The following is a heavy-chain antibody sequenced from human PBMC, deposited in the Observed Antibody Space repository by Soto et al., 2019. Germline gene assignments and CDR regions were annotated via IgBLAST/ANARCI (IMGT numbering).Heavy chain of an antibody. J-gene: IGHJ4*02. CDR2: TYYRSKWYN. Sequence: SETLSLTCDISGDSVSSNNVAWNWIRQYPSRGLEWLGRTYYRSKWYNDYAISVKSRIIVNPDTSKNRFSLQLNSVTTEDTAKYYCARQYYYGSGTYYNPYFDYWGQGTMVT. CDR1: GDSVSSNNVA. V-gene: IGHV6-1*01. CDR3: ARQYYYGSGTYYNPYFDY. D-gene: IGHD3-10*01.